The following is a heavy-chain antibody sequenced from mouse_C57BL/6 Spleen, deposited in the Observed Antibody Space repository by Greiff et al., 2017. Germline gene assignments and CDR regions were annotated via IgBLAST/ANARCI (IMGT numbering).Heavy chain of an antibody. CDR3: ARHDYYGGYYFDY. D-gene: IGHD1-2*01. J-gene: IGHJ2*01. CDR2: ISGGGGNT. Sequence: DVMLVESGGGLVKPGGSLKLSCAASGFTFSSYTMSWVRQTPEKRLEWVATISGGGGNTYYPDSVKGRFTISRDNAKNTLYLQMSSLRSEDTALYYCARHDYYGGYYFDYWGQGTTLTVSS. V-gene: IGHV5-9*01. CDR1: GFTFSSYT.